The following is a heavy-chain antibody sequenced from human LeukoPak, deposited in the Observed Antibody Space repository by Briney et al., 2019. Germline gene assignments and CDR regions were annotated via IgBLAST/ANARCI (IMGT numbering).Heavy chain of an antibody. Sequence: PSETLSLTCTVSGGSISSGGYYWSWIRQHPGKGLEWIGYIYYSGSTYYNPSLKSRVTISVDTSKNQFSLKLSSVTAADTAVYYWASKSGYYYYGMDVGGKGTTVPVYS. CDR3: ASKSGYYYYGMDV. CDR2: IYYSGST. V-gene: IGHV4-31*03. CDR1: GGSISSGGYY. J-gene: IGHJ6*04. D-gene: IGHD6-13*01.